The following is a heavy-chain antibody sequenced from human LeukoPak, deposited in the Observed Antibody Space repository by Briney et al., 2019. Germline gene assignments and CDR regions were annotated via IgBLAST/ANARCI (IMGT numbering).Heavy chain of an antibody. J-gene: IGHJ4*02. V-gene: IGHV1-18*01. D-gene: IGHD3-3*01. Sequence: ASVKVSFKASGYTFTSYGISWVRQAPGQGLEWMGWISAYNGNTNYAQKLQGRVTMTTDTSTSTAYMELRSLRSDDTAVYYCARALYYDFWSGYSHWGQGTLVTVSS. CDR2: ISAYNGNT. CDR3: ARALYYDFWSGYSH. CDR1: GYTFTSYG.